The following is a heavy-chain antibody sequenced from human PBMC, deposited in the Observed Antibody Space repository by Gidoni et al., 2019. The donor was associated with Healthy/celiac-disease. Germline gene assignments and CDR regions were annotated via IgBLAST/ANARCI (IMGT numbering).Heavy chain of an antibody. D-gene: IGHD1-1*01. V-gene: IGHV3-15*01. CDR2: IKSKTDGGTT. Sequence: EVQLVESGGGLVKPGGSLRLSCAASGFTFSNAWMSWVRQAPGKGLEWVGRIKSKTDGGTTDYAAHVKGRFTISRDDSKNTLYLQMNSLKTEDTAVYYCTTDQGTRRRYYYYGMDVWGQGTTVTVSS. CDR1: GFTFSNAW. J-gene: IGHJ6*02. CDR3: TTDQGTRRRYYYYGMDV.